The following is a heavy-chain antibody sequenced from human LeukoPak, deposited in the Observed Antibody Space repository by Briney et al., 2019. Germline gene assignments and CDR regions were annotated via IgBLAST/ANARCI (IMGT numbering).Heavy chain of an antibody. CDR1: SGSFNNYY. D-gene: IGHD3-22*01. CDR3: ARVGDYYDSSGRDGDAFDI. CDR2: INHSGST. Sequence: SETLSLTCAVLSGSFNNYYWSWIRQPPGKGLEWVGEINHSGSTTYNSSLKSRVIISVDTSRNQFSLKLSSVTAADTAVYYCARVGDYYDSSGRDGDAFDIWGQGTMVTVSS. V-gene: IGHV4-34*01. J-gene: IGHJ3*02.